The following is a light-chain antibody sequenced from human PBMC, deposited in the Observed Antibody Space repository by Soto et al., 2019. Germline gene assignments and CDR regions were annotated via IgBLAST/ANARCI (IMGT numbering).Light chain of an antibody. CDR1: QTGSSSY. J-gene: IGKJ5*01. V-gene: IGKV3D-20*02. Sequence: IVLTQSPGTVSLSPGERATLSCRASQTGSSSYLAWYQQKPGQAPRLLIYGASNRATGIPARFSGSGSGTDFTLTISSLEPEDFAVYYCQQRSNWPPVITFGQGTRLEIK. CDR2: GAS. CDR3: QQRSNWPPVIT.